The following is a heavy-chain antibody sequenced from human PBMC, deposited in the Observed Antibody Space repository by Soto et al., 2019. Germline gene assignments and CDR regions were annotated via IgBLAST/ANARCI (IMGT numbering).Heavy chain of an antibody. D-gene: IGHD7-27*01. Sequence: QVQLVQSGAEVKKPGSSVKVSCKASGGTFSSYTISWVRQAPGQGLEWMGRIIPILGIANYAQKFQGRVQITADKPTSTAYMELSSLRSEDTAVYDCATRRNWVDYYYYGMDVWGQGTTVTVSS. CDR2: IIPILGIA. J-gene: IGHJ6*02. CDR1: GGTFSSYT. CDR3: ATRRNWVDYYYYGMDV. V-gene: IGHV1-69*02.